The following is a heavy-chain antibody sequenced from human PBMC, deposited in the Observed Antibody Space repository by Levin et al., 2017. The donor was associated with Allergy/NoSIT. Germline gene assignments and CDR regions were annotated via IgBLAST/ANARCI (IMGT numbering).Heavy chain of an antibody. D-gene: IGHD3-10*01. V-gene: IGHV3-23*01. CDR1: GFTFSSYV. CDR3: AKDRITMGDY. CDR2: ISGSGGST. Sequence: GGSLRLSCAASGFTFSSYVMTWVRQGPGKGLEWVSTISGSGGSTYYADSVKGRFTISRDNSKDTLYLQMNSLRAEDTAVYYCAKDRITMGDYWGQGTLVTVSS. J-gene: IGHJ4*02.